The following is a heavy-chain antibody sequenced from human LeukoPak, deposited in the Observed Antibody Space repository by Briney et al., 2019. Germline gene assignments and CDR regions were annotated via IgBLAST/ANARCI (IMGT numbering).Heavy chain of an antibody. Sequence: PGGSLRLSYAASGFTFSSYWMSWVRQAPGKGLEWVANMDLDGSEKYYVDSVKGRFTISRDNAKNSLYLQMNSLRAEDTAVYYCAREDHSKYEYWGQGTLVTVSS. D-gene: IGHD4-11*01. CDR1: GFTFSSYW. J-gene: IGHJ4*02. V-gene: IGHV3-7*01. CDR2: MDLDGSEK. CDR3: AREDHSKYEY.